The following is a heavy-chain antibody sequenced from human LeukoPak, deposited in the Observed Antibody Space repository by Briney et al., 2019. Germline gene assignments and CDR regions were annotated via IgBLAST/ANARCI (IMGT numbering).Heavy chain of an antibody. D-gene: IGHD3-22*01. Sequence: GGSLRLSCAVSGFTFSSYDMSWVRQAPGKGLEWVSGISGSGGSTYYADSVKGRFTISRDTSKNALYLQMNSLRAEDTALYYCAREKPFYDSSGYYYPIAFDYWGQGTLVTVSS. CDR3: AREKPFYDSSGYYYPIAFDY. V-gene: IGHV3-23*01. J-gene: IGHJ4*02. CDR1: GFTFSSYD. CDR2: ISGSGGST.